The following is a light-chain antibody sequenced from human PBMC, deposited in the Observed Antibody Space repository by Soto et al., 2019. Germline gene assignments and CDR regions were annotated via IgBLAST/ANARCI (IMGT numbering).Light chain of an antibody. Sequence: QSVLTQPASVSGSPGQSITISCTGTSSDVGAYNYVSWYQQHPGKVPKLMIDDVSDRPSGVSNRFSGSKSGNTASLTISGLQAEDEADYYCSSFTRSNSYVFGTGTKLTVL. CDR1: SSDVGAYNY. V-gene: IGLV2-14*03. J-gene: IGLJ1*01. CDR3: SSFTRSNSYV. CDR2: DVS.